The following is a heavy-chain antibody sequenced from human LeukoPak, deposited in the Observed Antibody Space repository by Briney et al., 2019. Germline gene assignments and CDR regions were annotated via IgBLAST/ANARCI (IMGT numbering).Heavy chain of an antibody. CDR3: ARARMVGGTTYYFAY. CDR2: IWYDGTTK. V-gene: IGHV3-33*01. D-gene: IGHD1-26*01. CDR1: GFTFRDYG. Sequence: PGGSLRLSCAASGFTFRDYGMHWVRQAPGKGLEWVALIWYDGTTKDYADSVKGRFTISRDNSKNTPYLQMNSLRAEDTAVYYCARARMVGGTTYYFAYWGQGTLVTVSS. J-gene: IGHJ4*02.